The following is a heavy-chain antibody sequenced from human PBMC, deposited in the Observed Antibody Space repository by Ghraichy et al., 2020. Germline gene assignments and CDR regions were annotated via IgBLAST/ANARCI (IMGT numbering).Heavy chain of an antibody. D-gene: IGHD2-8*01. Sequence: SETLSFTCAVYGESLSGYYWSWIRQPPGKGLEWIGEVNHSGSTNYNPSLKSRVTISVDTSKNQFSLQLSSVTAADTAVYYCASHTNVAAAWGQGTLVTVSS. J-gene: IGHJ5*02. CDR3: ASHTNVAAA. CDR1: GESLSGYY. CDR2: VNHSGST. V-gene: IGHV4-34*01.